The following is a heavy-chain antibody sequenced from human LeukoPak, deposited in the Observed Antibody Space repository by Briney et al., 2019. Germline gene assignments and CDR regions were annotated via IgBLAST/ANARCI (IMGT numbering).Heavy chain of an antibody. Sequence: SETLSLTCTVSGGSISGYYWSWIRQPPGKRLEWIGYINYSGSTNCNPSLKSRVTISVDTSKNQFSLKLSSVTAADTAVYYCARGLMYDSSGYRYYSYMDVWGKGTTVTISS. CDR2: INYSGST. J-gene: IGHJ6*03. CDR1: GGSISGYY. V-gene: IGHV4-59*01. D-gene: IGHD3-22*01. CDR3: ARGLMYDSSGYRYYSYMDV.